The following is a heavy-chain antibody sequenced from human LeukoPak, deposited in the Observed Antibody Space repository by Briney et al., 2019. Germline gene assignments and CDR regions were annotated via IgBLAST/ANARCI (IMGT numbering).Heavy chain of an antibody. CDR3: ARGGDILTGYPDYFDY. CDR2: IYYSGST. CDR1: GGSISSYY. V-gene: IGHV4-59*01. J-gene: IGHJ4*02. Sequence: SETLSLTCTVSGGSISSYYWSWIRQPPGKGLEWIGYIYYSGSTNYNPSLKSRVTISVDTSKNQFSLKLSPVTAADTAVYYCARGGDILTGYPDYFDYWGQGTLVTVSS. D-gene: IGHD3-9*01.